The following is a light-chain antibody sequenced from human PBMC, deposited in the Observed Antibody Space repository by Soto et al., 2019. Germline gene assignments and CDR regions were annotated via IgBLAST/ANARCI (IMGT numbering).Light chain of an antibody. CDR3: LLYYGGPWV. Sequence: QTVVTQEPSLTVSPGGTVTLTCASSTGAVTSGYYPNWVQQKPGQAPRALIYSTSNLHSWTPARFSGSLLGGKAALTLSNLQPEDEAEYYCLLYYGGPWVFGGGTKLTVL. J-gene: IGLJ3*02. CDR2: STS. V-gene: IGLV7-43*01. CDR1: TGAVTSGYY.